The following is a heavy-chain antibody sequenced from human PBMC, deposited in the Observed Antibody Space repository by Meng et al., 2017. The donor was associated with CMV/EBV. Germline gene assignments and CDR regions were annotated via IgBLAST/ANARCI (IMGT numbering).Heavy chain of an antibody. V-gene: IGHV1-69*10. CDR3: ARIPVNCTSTSCYEGYYYYYGAMDV. D-gene: IGHD2-2*01. Sequence: SVKVSCKASGGTFSSYAISWVRQAPGQGLEWMGGIIPILDIANYAQKFQGRVTITADKSTSTAYMDLSSLRSEDTALYYCARIPVNCTSTSCYEGYYYYYGAMDVWGQGTTVTVSS. J-gene: IGHJ6*02. CDR1: GGTFSSYA. CDR2: IIPILDIA.